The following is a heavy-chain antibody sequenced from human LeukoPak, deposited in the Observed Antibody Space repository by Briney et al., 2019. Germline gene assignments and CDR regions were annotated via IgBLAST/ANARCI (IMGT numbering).Heavy chain of an antibody. V-gene: IGHV3-48*03. CDR3: ARALYYYDSSGYYTPG. CDR2: ISSSGSTK. J-gene: IGHJ4*02. Sequence: GGSLRPSCAASGFTFSSYEMNWVRQAPGKGLEWVSYISSSGSTKYYADSVKGRFTISRDNAKNSLYLQMNTLRAEDMAFYYCARALYYYDSSGYYTPGWGQGTLVTVSS. CDR1: GFTFSSYE. D-gene: IGHD3-22*01.